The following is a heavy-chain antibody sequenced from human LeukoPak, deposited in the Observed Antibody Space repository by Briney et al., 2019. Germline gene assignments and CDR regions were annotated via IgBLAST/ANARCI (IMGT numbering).Heavy chain of an antibody. CDR3: ARARNYYDSSGYYDPLFDY. Sequence: GESLKISCKGSGYSFTTYWIGWVRQMPGKGLEWMGIIYPGDSDTRYSPSFQGQVTISADKSISTAYLQWSSLKASDTAMYYCARARNYYDSSGYYDPLFDYWGQGTLVTVSS. J-gene: IGHJ4*02. CDR1: GYSFTTYW. V-gene: IGHV5-51*01. D-gene: IGHD3-22*01. CDR2: IYPGDSDT.